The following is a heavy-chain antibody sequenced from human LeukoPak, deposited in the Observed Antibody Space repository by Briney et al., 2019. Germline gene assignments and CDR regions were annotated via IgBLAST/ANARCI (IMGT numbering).Heavy chain of an antibody. Sequence: SETLSLTCSVSGSSITGRYFWGWIRQPPGKGLEWIGHIHHTETAYYNPSLQSRVTISKDTSSDQFSLILTSVTAADTAVYYCARYRLYDSLTGLPDAFDIWGQGTMVTV. V-gene: IGHV4-38-2*01. J-gene: IGHJ3*02. CDR1: GSSITGRYF. D-gene: IGHD3-9*01. CDR2: IHHTETA. CDR3: ARYRLYDSLTGLPDAFDI.